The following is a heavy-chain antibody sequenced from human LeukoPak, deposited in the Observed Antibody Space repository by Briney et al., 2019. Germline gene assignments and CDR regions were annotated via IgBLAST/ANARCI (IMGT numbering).Heavy chain of an antibody. J-gene: IGHJ4*02. CDR2: INQDASAK. Sequence: GGSLRLSCAASGVTLRSYWMNWVRQAPGKGLEWVANINQDASAKSYVDSVRGRFTISRDDAKNSLHLQMNSLRAEDTAVYYCARDLYSYGANQDDYWGQGILVTVSS. V-gene: IGHV3-7*01. D-gene: IGHD5-18*01. CDR3: ARDLYSYGANQDDY. CDR1: GVTLRSYW.